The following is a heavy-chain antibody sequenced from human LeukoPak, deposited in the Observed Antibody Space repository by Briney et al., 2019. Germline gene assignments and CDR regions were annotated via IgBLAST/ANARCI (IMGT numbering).Heavy chain of an antibody. J-gene: IGHJ6*03. CDR2: INPSGGNT. Sequence: GASVKVSCKASGYTFTRYYLHWVRQAPGQGLEWMGIINPSGGNTSYAQKFQGRVTMTRDTSISTAYMELSRLRSDDTAVYYCARASEQSGGHYYYYYMDVWGKGTTVTVSS. D-gene: IGHD1-26*01. CDR3: ARASEQSGGHYYYYYMDV. CDR1: GYTFTRYY. V-gene: IGHV1-46*01.